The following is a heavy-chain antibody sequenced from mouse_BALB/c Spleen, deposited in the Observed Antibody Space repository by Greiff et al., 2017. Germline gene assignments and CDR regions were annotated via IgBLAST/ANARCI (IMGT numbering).Heavy chain of an antibody. CDR2: LSSGGSYT. Sequence: EVHLVESGGGLVKPGGSLTLSCAASGFTLSSYAMSWVRQSPEKRLEWVAELSSGGSYTYYPDTVTGRFTISRDNAKNTLYVEMSSLRSEVTAMFYVARVPELERRSASDYWGQGASVTVSA. J-gene: IGHJ4*01. D-gene: IGHD4-1*01. V-gene: IGHV5-9-4*01. CDR1: GFTLSSYA. CDR3: ARVPELERRSASDY.